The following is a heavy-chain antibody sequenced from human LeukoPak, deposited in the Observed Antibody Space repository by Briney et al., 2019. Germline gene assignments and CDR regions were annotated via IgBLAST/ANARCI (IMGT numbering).Heavy chain of an antibody. V-gene: IGHV3-9*01. CDR2: ISWNSGSI. J-gene: IGHJ4*02. CDR3: AKDIDYYDSSGAFDY. D-gene: IGHD3-22*01. CDR1: GFTFDDYA. Sequence: GRSLRLSCAAPGFTFDDYAMHWVRQAPGKGLEWVSGISWNSGSIGYADSVKGRFTISRDNAKNSLYLQMNSLRAEDTALYYCAKDIDYYDSSGAFDYWGQGTLVTVSS.